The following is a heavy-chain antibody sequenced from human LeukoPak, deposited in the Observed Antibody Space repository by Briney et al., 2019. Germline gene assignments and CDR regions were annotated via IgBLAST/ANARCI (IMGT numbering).Heavy chain of an antibody. D-gene: IGHD5-12*01. J-gene: IGHJ3*02. V-gene: IGHV4-34*01. Sequence: PSETLSLTCAVYGGSFSGYYWSWIRQPPGKGLEWIGEINHSGSTNYNPSLKSRVTISVDTSKNQFSLKLSSVTAADTAVYYCARVHSGYDLEDHDAFDIWGQGTMVTVSS. CDR3: ARVHSGYDLEDHDAFDI. CDR1: GGSFSGYY. CDR2: INHSGST.